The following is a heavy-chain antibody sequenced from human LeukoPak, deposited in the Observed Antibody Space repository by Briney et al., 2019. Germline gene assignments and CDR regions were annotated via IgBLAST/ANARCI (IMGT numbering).Heavy chain of an antibody. CDR1: GFTFSGSA. CDR2: IRSKANSYAT. Sequence: PGGSLRLSCAASGFTFSGSAMHWVRQASGKGLEWVDRIRSKANSYATAYAASVKGRFTISRDDSKNTAYLQMNSLKTEDTAVYYCTRHDSDYGDYDPFDYWGQETLVTVSS. D-gene: IGHD4-17*01. V-gene: IGHV3-73*01. CDR3: TRHDSDYGDYDPFDY. J-gene: IGHJ4*02.